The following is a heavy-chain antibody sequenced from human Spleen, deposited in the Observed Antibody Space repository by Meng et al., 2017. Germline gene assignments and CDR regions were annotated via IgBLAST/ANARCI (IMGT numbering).Heavy chain of an antibody. J-gene: IGHJ4*02. Sequence: GESLKISCVVSGFTFRRYEMNWVRQAPGKGLEWVSDIYSGGRTYYANSVKGRFTISRDNSKNTVYLEMNSLRPEDTAVYYCARERYGGGYFDYWGRGTLVTVSS. V-gene: IGHV3-66*02. D-gene: IGHD4-23*01. CDR1: GFTFRRYE. CDR3: ARERYGGGYFDY. CDR2: IYSGGRT.